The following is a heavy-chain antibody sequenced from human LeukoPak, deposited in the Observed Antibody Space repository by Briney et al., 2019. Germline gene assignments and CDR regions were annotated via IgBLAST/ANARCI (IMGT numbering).Heavy chain of an antibody. CDR3: ARDPQYGLWMYPNDY. CDR2: ISAYNGNT. CDR1: GYTFTSYG. J-gene: IGHJ4*02. V-gene: IGHV1-18*01. Sequence: GASVNVFCRASGYTFTSYGISGVRQAPGQGLEWRRCISAYNGNTQYTQKLQGRVTMTTDTSTSTAYMELRSLRSDATAVYYCARDPQYGLWMYPNDYWGQGTLVTVSS. D-gene: IGHD2-8*01.